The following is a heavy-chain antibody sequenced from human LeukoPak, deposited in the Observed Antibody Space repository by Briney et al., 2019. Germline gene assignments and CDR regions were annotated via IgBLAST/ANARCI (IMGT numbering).Heavy chain of an antibody. J-gene: IGHJ6*03. CDR1: GYSISSGYY. V-gene: IGHV4-38-2*01. Sequence: SETLSLTCAVSGYSISSGYYWGWIRQPPGKTLEWIASIYHSGSTYYNPSLKSRVTVSLDTSKNQLSLKLSSVTAADTAMYYCARAPTSQWVVGNVYYMDVWGKGTTVTVSS. CDR3: ARAPTSQWVVGNVYYMDV. D-gene: IGHD6-19*01. CDR2: IYHSGST.